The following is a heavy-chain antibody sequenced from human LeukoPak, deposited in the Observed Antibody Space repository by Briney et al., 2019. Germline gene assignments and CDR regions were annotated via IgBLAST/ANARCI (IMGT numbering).Heavy chain of an antibody. J-gene: IGHJ4*02. V-gene: IGHV3-30*18. CDR1: GFTFSSYG. CDR3: AHDILTGYSKFDY. D-gene: IGHD3-9*01. Sequence: GGSLRLSGAASGFTFSSYGMHWVRQAPGKGLEWVAVISYDGSNKYYADSVKGRFTISRDNSKNTLYLQMNSLRAEDTAVYYCAHDILTGYSKFDYWGQGTLVTVSS. CDR2: ISYDGSNK.